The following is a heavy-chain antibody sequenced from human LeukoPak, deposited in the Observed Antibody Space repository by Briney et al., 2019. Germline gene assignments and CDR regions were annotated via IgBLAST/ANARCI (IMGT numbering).Heavy chain of an antibody. CDR2: IRFDGSNN. CDR1: GFTFNSYD. CDR3: AKDGGGYYPYYYYYMDV. V-gene: IGHV3-30*02. D-gene: IGHD3-22*01. Sequence: GGSLRPSCAASGFTFNSYDIHWVRQAPGKGLEWVAFIRFDGSNNHYADSVKGRFTISRDNSKNTLYLQMNSLRAEDTAVYYCAKDGGGYYPYYYYYMDVWGKGTTVTISS. J-gene: IGHJ6*03.